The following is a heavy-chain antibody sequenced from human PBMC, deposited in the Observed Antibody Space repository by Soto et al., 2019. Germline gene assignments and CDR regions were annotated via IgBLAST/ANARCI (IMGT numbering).Heavy chain of an antibody. CDR2: SFYRGST. Sequence: QLQLQESGPGLVKPSETLSLTCTFSGGYISSSSHYWGWIRQSPGQHLEWIGSSFYRGSTHYNPSLKTRVTISVVRSKNQVSLKLYSVTAADTAVYYCATADGFGVVSPCVEYWGQGILVTVSS. CDR3: ATADGFGVVSPCVEY. J-gene: IGHJ4*02. V-gene: IGHV4-39*01. CDR1: GGYISSSSHY. D-gene: IGHD3-3*01.